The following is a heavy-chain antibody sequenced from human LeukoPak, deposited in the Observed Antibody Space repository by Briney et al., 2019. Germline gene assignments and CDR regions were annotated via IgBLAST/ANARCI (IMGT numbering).Heavy chain of an antibody. D-gene: IGHD3-10*01. CDR3: ARGDGSGDGAFDI. V-gene: IGHV1-2*02. CDR2: INPNSGGT. J-gene: IGHJ3*02. Sequence: ASVKVSCKASGYTFTGYYMHWVRQAPGRGLEWMGWINPNSGGTNYAQKFQGRVTMTRDTSISTAYMELSRLRSDDTAVYYCARGDGSGDGAFDIWGQGTMVTVSS. CDR1: GYTFTGYY.